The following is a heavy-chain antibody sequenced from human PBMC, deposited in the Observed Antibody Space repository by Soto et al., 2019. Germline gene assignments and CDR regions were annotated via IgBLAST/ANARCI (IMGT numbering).Heavy chain of an antibody. D-gene: IGHD3-3*01. J-gene: IGHJ3*02. V-gene: IGHV4-31*03. CDR1: GGSISSGGYY. CDR2: IYYSGST. Sequence: QVQLQESGPGLVKPSQTLSLTCTVSGGSISSGGYYWSWIRQHPGKGLEWIGYIYYSGSTYYNPSLKSRVTISVDTSKDQFSLKLSSVTAADTAVYYCARGRRYEVWAFDIWGQGTMVTVSS. CDR3: ARGRRYEVWAFDI.